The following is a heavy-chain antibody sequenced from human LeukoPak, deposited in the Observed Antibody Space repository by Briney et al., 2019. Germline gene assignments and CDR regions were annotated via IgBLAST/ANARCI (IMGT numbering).Heavy chain of an antibody. CDR3: ARGGSYYDSTWFDL. V-gene: IGHV4-31*03. J-gene: IGHJ5*02. CDR2: IYYSGST. D-gene: IGHD3-22*01. CDR1: GGSISSGGYS. Sequence: SETLSLTCTVSGGSISSGGYSWSWIRQHPGKGLEWIGYIYYSGSTYYNPSLKSRVTISVDTSKNQFSLKLSSVTAADTAVYYCARGGSYYDSTWFDLWGQGTLVTVSS.